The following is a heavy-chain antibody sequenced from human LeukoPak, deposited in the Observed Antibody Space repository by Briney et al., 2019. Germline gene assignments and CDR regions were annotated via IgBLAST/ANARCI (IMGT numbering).Heavy chain of an antibody. CDR3: ARGRGDYSTLLYYYGMDV. D-gene: IGHD4-11*01. CDR1: GFTITPFG. CDR2: IWYDGSHE. J-gene: IGHJ6*02. Sequence: GGSLRLSCTASGFTITPFGMHWVRQAPGKGLEWVAYIWYDGSHEYYADSVKGRFTISRNKTTLFLQLSSLRAEDTALYYCARGRGDYSTLLYYYGMDVWGQGTTVTVSS. V-gene: IGHV3-33*01.